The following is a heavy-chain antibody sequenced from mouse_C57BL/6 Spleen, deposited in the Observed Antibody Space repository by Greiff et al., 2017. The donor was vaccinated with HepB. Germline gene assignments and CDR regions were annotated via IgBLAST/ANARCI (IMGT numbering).Heavy chain of an antibody. CDR1: GFTFSSYG. CDR2: ISSGGSYT. D-gene: IGHD1-1*01. Sequence: VQLKESGGDLVKPGGSLKLSCAASGFTFSSYGMSWVRQTPDKRLEWVATISSGGSYTYYPDSVKGRFTISRDNAKNTLYLQMSSLKSEDTAMYYCARQDITTVGAYWGQGTLVTVSA. J-gene: IGHJ3*01. CDR3: ARQDITTVGAY. V-gene: IGHV5-6*01.